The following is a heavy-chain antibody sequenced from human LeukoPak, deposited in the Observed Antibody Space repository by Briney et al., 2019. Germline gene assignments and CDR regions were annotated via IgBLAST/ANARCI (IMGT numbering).Heavy chain of an antibody. CDR1: GFTFSSYW. V-gene: IGHV3-7*03. Sequence: GGSLRLSCAASGFTFSSYWMNWARQAPGKGLGWVASINHNGNVNYYVDSVKGRFTIPRDNAKNPLYLQMSNLRAEDTAVYFCARGDGLDVWGQGATVTVSS. CDR3: ARGDGLDV. J-gene: IGHJ6*02. CDR2: INHNGNVN. D-gene: IGHD3-16*01.